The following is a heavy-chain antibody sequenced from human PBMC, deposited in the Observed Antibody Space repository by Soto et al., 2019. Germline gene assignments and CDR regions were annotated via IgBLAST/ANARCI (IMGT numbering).Heavy chain of an antibody. CDR2: ISDSGGST. CDR1: GFTFSSDT. CDR3: ANGNGARHDGYCDKDV. D-gene: IGHD6-6*01. Sequence: GASLRPCCEASGFTFSSDTMSWVHQAPGKVLGLVSAISDSGGSTYYAHSVKGRFTISTDNSKSTLYMQMNSLRAEDTAVYYCANGNGARHDGYCDKDVWGQGTRVTVSS. V-gene: IGHV3-23*01. J-gene: IGHJ6*02.